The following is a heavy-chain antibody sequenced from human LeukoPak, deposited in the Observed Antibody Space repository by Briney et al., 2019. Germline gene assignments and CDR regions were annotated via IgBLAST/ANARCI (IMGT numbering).Heavy chain of an antibody. CDR2: IYYSGST. J-gene: IGHJ4*02. V-gene: IGHV4-59*01. D-gene: IGHD1-26*01. Sequence: PSETLSLTCTVSGGSISSYYWSWIRQPPGKGLEWIGYIYYSGSTNYNPSLKSRVTISVDTSKNQFSLKLSSVTAADTAVYYCARSSGSYYSHSDYWGQGTLVTVSS. CDR3: ARSSGSYYSHSDY. CDR1: GGSISSYY.